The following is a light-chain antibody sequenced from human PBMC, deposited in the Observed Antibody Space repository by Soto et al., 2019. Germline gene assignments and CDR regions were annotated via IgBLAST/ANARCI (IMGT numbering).Light chain of an antibody. J-gene: IGKJ3*01. CDR1: QGISKY. V-gene: IGKV1-27*01. Sequence: DIXXTXSPXXLSXSVGDRVTITCRASQGISKYLAWFQEKPGKVPKLLISAASSLQSGVASRFSGSGSGTDFTLTISSLQPEDVATYYCQKYDSAPFTFGPGTKVDIK. CDR2: AAS. CDR3: QKYDSAPFT.